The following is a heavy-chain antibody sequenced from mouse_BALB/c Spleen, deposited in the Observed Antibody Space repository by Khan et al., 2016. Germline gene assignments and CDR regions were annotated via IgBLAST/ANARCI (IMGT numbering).Heavy chain of an antibody. Sequence: QVQLQQSGAELMKPGASVKISCKATGYIFGSYWIEWVKQRPGHGLEWIGEILPGSGSTKYNENFKVTATFSAETSSNTAYMQLRSLTSEDSAVYYCARGVYWGQGTLVTVSA. CDR3: ARGVY. V-gene: IGHV1-9*01. CDR2: ILPGSGST. CDR1: GYIFGSYW. J-gene: IGHJ3*01.